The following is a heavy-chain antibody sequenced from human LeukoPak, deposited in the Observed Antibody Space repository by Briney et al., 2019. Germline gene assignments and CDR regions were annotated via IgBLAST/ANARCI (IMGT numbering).Heavy chain of an antibody. Sequence: SQTLSLTCAISGDSVSSNSAAWNWIRQFPSRGLEWLGRTYYRSKWYNDYAVSVKSRITINPDTSKNQFSLQLNSVTPEDTAVYYCARAVRGQVIAISSGISYYFDYWGQGTLVTVSS. D-gene: IGHD2-21*01. CDR1: GDSVSSNSAA. J-gene: IGHJ4*02. V-gene: IGHV6-1*01. CDR3: ARAVRGQVIAISSGISYYFDY. CDR2: TYYRSKWYN.